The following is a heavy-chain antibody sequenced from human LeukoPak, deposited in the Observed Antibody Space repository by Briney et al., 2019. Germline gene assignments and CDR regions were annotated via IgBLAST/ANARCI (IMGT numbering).Heavy chain of an antibody. D-gene: IGHD6-19*01. Sequence: PGGSLRLSCAASGFTVSSNYMSWVRQAPGKGLEWVSVIYSGGSTYYADSVKGRFTISRDNSKNTLYLQVNSLRAEDTAVYYCARLSSGWYYGMDVWGKGTTVTVSS. CDR1: GFTVSSNY. CDR2: IYSGGST. J-gene: IGHJ6*04. V-gene: IGHV3-53*01. CDR3: ARLSSGWYYGMDV.